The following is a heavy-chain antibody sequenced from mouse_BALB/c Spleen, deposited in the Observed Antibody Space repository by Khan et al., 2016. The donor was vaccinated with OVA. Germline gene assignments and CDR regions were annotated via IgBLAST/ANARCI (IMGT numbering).Heavy chain of an antibody. CDR3: AGGRAY. CDR2: ITYSGRT. Sequence: VQLQESGPGLVKPSQSLSLTCTVTGYSITSDYAWNWIRQFPGNKLEWMGYITYSGRTSYTPSLKSRISITRDTSQNQFFLQLNSVTTEDTATYYCAGGRAYWGQGTLVTVSA. J-gene: IGHJ3*01. CDR1: GYSITSDYA. V-gene: IGHV3-2*02. D-gene: IGHD3-3*01.